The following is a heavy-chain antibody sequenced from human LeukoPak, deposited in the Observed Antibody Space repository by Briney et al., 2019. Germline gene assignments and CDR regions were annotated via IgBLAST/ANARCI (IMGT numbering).Heavy chain of an antibody. J-gene: IGHJ4*02. D-gene: IGHD5-18*01. V-gene: IGHV3-48*04. CDR1: GFPFGDYS. CDR2: IAYNSGNT. CDR3: ARDHRYAFHH. Sequence: PGGSLRLSCTASGFPFGDYSMNWVRQAPGKGLEWVSDIAYNSGNTKYADSVKGRFTISADNAKNTLYLQMNSLRVEDTAVYYCARDHRYAFHHWGQGTLVSVSS.